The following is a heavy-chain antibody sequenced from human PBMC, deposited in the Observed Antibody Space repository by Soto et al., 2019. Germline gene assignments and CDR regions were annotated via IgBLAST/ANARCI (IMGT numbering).Heavy chain of an antibody. V-gene: IGHV3-30*18. J-gene: IGHJ3*02. CDR3: AKDRGIAVAGDAFDI. CDR1: GFTFSSYG. D-gene: IGHD6-19*01. CDR2: ISYDGSNK. Sequence: QVQLVESGGGVVQPGRSLRLSCAASGFTFSSYGMHWVRQAPGKGLEWVAVISYDGSNKYYADSVKGRFTISRDNSKNTLYLQMNSLRAEDTAVYYCAKDRGIAVAGDAFDIWGQGTMVTVSS.